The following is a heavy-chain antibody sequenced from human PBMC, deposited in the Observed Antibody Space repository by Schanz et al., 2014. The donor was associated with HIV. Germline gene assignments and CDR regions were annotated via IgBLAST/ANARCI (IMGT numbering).Heavy chain of an antibody. V-gene: IGHV1-18*01. D-gene: IGHD5-18*01. CDR3: AREYSTWDRHFDY. CDR2: ISTYNGNT. Sequence: QVQLVQSGAEVKKPGSSVKVSCKASGGTFSSYAFSWVRQAPGQGLEWMGWISTYNGNTIYAQKFQGRVTMTTDTSTSTAYMELRSLTSDDTAVYYCAREYSTWDRHFDYWGQGTLVTVSP. CDR1: GGTFSSYA. J-gene: IGHJ4*02.